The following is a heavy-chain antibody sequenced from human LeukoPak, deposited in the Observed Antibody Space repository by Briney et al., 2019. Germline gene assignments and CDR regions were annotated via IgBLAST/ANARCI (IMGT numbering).Heavy chain of an antibody. J-gene: IGHJ4*02. CDR2: IYYSGST. CDR3: ARDSSGWPDY. Sequence: SETLSLTCTVSGGSISSYYRSWIRQPPGKGLEWIGYIYYSGSTNYNPSLKSRVTISVDTSKNQFSLKLSSVTAADTAVYYCARDSSGWPDYWGQGTLVTVSS. CDR1: GGSISSYY. V-gene: IGHV4-59*01. D-gene: IGHD6-19*01.